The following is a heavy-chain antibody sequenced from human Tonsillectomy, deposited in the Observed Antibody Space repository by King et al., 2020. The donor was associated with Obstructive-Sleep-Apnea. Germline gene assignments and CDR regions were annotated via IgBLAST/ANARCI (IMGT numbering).Heavy chain of an antibody. CDR2: IRPRANNYAT. D-gene: IGHD3-10*01. V-gene: IGHV3-73*01. CDR1: GFTFSDST. CDR3: TGVRGVILR. Sequence: VQLVESGGGLVQPGGSLKLSCAPSGFTFSDSTMHWVRQASGKGLEWVGRIRPRANNYATAYTESVEGRFIISRDDSRNTSYLQMNGVKTEDAAVYFCTGVRGVILRWGQGSLVTVSS. J-gene: IGHJ4*02.